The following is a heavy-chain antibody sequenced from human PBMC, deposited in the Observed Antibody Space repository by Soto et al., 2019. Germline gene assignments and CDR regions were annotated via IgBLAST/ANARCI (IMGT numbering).Heavy chain of an antibody. CDR3: AKDVVYDFWSGYSPNFDY. CDR1: GFTFSSYG. J-gene: IGHJ4*02. Sequence: GSLRLSCAASGFTFSSYGMHWVRQAPGKGLEWVAVISYDGSNKYYADSVKGRFTISRDNSKNTLYLQMNSLRAEDTAVYYCAKDVVYDFWSGYSPNFDYWGQGTLVTVSS. CDR2: ISYDGSNK. V-gene: IGHV3-30*18. D-gene: IGHD3-3*01.